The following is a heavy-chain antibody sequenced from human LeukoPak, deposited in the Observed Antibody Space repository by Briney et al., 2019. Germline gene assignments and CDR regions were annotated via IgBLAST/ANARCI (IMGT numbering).Heavy chain of an antibody. CDR2: IKQDGSEK. CDR1: GFTFSSYW. CDR3: ARAQTGDFWSGFYYYYYYMDV. D-gene: IGHD3-3*01. V-gene: IGHV3-7*01. Sequence: GGSLRLSCSASGFTFSSYWMSWVRQAPGKGLEWVANIKQDGSEKYYVDSVKGRFTISRDNAKNSLYLQMNSLRAEDTAVYYCARAQTGDFWSGFYYYYYYMDVWGKGTTVTVSS. J-gene: IGHJ6*03.